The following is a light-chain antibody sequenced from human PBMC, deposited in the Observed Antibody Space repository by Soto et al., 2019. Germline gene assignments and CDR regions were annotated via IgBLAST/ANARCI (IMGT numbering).Light chain of an antibody. J-gene: IGKJ5*01. Sequence: DIQMTQSPSSLSASVGDRVTITCRASRSIDTYLNWYQQKPGKAPKLLIYTASSLQSGVPSRFSGSGSGTDFTLPISSLQPEDFATYYCQQSYSTSITFGQGTRLEIK. CDR2: TAS. CDR3: QQSYSTSIT. V-gene: IGKV1-39*01. CDR1: RSIDTY.